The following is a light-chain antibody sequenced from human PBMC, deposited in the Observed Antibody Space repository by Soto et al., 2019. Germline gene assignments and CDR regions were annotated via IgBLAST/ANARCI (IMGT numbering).Light chain of an antibody. J-gene: IGKJ1*01. CDR2: KAS. V-gene: IGKV1-5*03. CDR3: QQYKSYSRT. Sequence: DIQMTQSPYTLSASVGHRVTITFRASQSISSWLAWYQQKPGKAPNLLIYKASSLESGVPSRFSGSGTGTEFTLTISSLQPGDFATYYCQQYKSYSRTFGQGTKVDIK. CDR1: QSISSW.